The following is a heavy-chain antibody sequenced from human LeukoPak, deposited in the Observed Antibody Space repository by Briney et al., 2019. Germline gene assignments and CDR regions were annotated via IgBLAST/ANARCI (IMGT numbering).Heavy chain of an antibody. V-gene: IGHV3-21*01. CDR2: VSSSGAYI. J-gene: IGHJ4*02. CDR3: ARDIGGASFDY. CDR1: GFTFSSYA. Sequence: GGSLRLSCAASGFTFSSYAMNWIRQAPGKGLEWVASVSSSGAYIYYADLMEGRFTISRDNAKNSLILQMNSLRAEDTAVYYCARDIGGASFDYWGQGALVTVSS. D-gene: IGHD1-26*01.